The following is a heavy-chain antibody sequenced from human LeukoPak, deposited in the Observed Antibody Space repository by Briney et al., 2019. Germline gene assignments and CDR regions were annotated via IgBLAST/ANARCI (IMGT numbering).Heavy chain of an antibody. CDR2: IRGDENEI. Sequence: GGSLRLSCEASGFTFSSHWMHWVRHVPGKGVVWVARIRGDENEIDYADSVKGRFTISRDNAKNTLYLQMNSLRVEDTAVYFCARGHVPGSTRHWDFWGQGTLVTVSS. J-gene: IGHJ4*02. CDR3: ARGHVPGSTRHWDF. CDR1: GFTFSSHW. D-gene: IGHD3-10*01. V-gene: IGHV3-74*01.